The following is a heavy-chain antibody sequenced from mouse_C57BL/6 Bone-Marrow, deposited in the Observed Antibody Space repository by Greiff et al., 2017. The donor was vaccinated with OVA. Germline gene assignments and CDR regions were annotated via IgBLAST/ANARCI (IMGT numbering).Heavy chain of an antibody. CDR2: IYPRRGNT. V-gene: IGHV1-81*01. D-gene: IGHD1-1*01. CDR3: ARLRGSDYYGSSPSYWYFDV. J-gene: IGHJ1*03. CDR1: GYTFTSYG. Sequence: VQLQQSGAELARPGASVKLSCKASGYTFTSYGISWVKQSTGQGLEWIGEIYPRRGNTYYNEKFKGKATLPADKSSSTAYMELCSLTSEDSAVYFCARLRGSDYYGSSPSYWYFDVWGTGTTVTVSS.